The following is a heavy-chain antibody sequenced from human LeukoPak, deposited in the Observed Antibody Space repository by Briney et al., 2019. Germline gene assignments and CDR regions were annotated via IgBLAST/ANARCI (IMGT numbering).Heavy chain of an antibody. CDR3: AIPVGSYYGNYFDY. Sequence: QAGGSLRLSCAASGFTFSSYGMHWVRQAPGKGLEWVAVISYDGSNKYYADSVKGRFTISRDNSKNTLYLQMNSLRAEDTAVYYCAIPVGSYYGNYFDYWGQGTLVTVSS. CDR2: ISYDGSNK. J-gene: IGHJ4*02. D-gene: IGHD1-26*01. CDR1: GFTFSSYG. V-gene: IGHV3-30*03.